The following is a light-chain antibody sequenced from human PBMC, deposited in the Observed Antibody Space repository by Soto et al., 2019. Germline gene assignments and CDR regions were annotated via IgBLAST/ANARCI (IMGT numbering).Light chain of an antibody. Sequence: DIVMTQSPLSLTVTPGEPASISCRSSQSLRHSNGFNYLDWYLQKPGQSPQLLIYSGSNRASGVPDRFSGSGSGTDFTLRISRVEAEDVGIYYCMQALQTPWTFGQGTKV. CDR2: SGS. CDR3: MQALQTPWT. J-gene: IGKJ1*01. V-gene: IGKV2-28*01. CDR1: QSLRHSNGFNY.